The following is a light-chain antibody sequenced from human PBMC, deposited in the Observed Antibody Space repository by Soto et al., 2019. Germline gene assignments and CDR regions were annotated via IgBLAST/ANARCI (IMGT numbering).Light chain of an antibody. V-gene: IGKV1-27*01. J-gene: IGKJ5*01. CDR1: LGIANY. CDR3: QQYGSSPLT. CDR2: GAS. Sequence: DIQMTQSPPSLSASVVDRVTISCRASLGIANYVLWYQQRPGKVPKLLIYGASSLLSGVPSRFSGSGSGTDFTLTITRLEPEDFAVYYCQQYGSSPLTFGQGTRLEIK.